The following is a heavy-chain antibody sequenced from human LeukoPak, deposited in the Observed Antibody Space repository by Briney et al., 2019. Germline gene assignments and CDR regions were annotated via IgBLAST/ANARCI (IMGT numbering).Heavy chain of an antibody. J-gene: IGHJ4*02. CDR3: ARLDLAYCGGDCYSTPDY. D-gene: IGHD2-21*02. V-gene: IGHV3-23*01. CDR1: GFTFSSCA. Sequence: GGSLRLSCVASGFTFSSCAMNWVRQAPGKGLEWVSAVRVGGETHYADSVKGRFTISRDNSKNTLYLQMNSLRAEDTAVYYCARLDLAYCGGDCYSTPDYWGQGTLVTVSS. CDR2: VRVGGET.